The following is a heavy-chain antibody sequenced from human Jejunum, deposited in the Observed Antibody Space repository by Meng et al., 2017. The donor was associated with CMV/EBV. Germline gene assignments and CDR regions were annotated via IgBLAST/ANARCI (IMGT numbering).Heavy chain of an antibody. CDR3: AKKKDFGGNSGFDY. V-gene: IGHV3-23*01. CDR1: GFTFSRSP. J-gene: IGHJ4*02. Sequence: ASGFTFSRSPMGWVRQAPGKGLEWVSTIGVGGADTYHTDSVKGRFTISRDDSKNTLYLQMSSLRAEDTALYYCAKKKDFGGNSGFDYWGQGTLVTVSS. D-gene: IGHD4-23*01. CDR2: IGVGGADT.